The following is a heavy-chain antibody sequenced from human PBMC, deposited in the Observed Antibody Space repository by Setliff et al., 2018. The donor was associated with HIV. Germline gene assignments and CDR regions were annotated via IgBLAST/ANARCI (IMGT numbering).Heavy chain of an antibody. Sequence: PGGSLRLSCAVSGFIFTASWMTWVRQAPGRGLEWVGMINPNGNERSYVDSVKGRFTISRDNAKNSLFLEMTSLRLEDTAVYYCARDPGWGALDYWGQGTLVTVSS. D-gene: IGHD1-26*01. V-gene: IGHV3-7*01. J-gene: IGHJ4*02. CDR1: GFIFTASW. CDR2: INPNGNER. CDR3: ARDPGWGALDY.